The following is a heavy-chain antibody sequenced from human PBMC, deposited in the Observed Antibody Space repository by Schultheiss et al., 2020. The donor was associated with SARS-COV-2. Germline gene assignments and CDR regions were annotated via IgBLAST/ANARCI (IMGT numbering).Heavy chain of an antibody. Sequence: GESLKISCAASGFTFSSYAMHWVRQAPGKGLEWVAVISYDGSNKYYADSVKGRFTISRDNSKNTLYLQMNSLRAEDTAVYYCARDSEYSSSWYCGLMYYFDYWGQGTLVTVSS. CDR3: ARDSEYSSSWYCGLMYYFDY. CDR1: GFTFSSYA. D-gene: IGHD6-13*01. V-gene: IGHV3-30-3*01. CDR2: ISYDGSNK. J-gene: IGHJ4*02.